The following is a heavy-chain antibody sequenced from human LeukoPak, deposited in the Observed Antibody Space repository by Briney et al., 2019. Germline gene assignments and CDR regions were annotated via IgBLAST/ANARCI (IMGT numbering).Heavy chain of an antibody. CDR3: VRHAVATIRFPYYFDY. J-gene: IGHJ4*02. Sequence: GESLKISCKGSGYSFTSYWISWVRQMPGKGLEWMGRIDPSDSYTNYSPSFQGHVTISADKSISTAYLQWSSLKASDTAMYYCVRHAVATIRFPYYFDYWGQGTLVTVSS. V-gene: IGHV5-10-1*01. CDR2: IDPSDSYT. CDR1: GYSFTSYW. D-gene: IGHD5-24*01.